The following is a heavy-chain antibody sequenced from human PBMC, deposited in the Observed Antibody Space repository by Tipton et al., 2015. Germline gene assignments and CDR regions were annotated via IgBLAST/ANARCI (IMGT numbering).Heavy chain of an antibody. V-gene: IGHV1-69*06. CDR2: IVPIFNTP. CDR3: ARARVMRETFHFDS. CDR1: GGTFKSHD. D-gene: IGHD2-21*01. Sequence: LVQSGAEVKNPGSSVKVSCMTSGGTFKSHDLSWVRQAPGQGLEWMGGIVPIFNTPNYARKFQGRLTITADKSTSTAYMELSSLKSEDTAVYYCARARVMRETFHFDSWGQGTLVTVSS. J-gene: IGHJ4*01.